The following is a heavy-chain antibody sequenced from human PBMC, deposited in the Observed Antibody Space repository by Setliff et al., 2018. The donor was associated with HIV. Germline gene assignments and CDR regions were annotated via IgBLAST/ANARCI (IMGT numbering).Heavy chain of an antibody. Sequence: GESLKISCKASGYSFTTYWIGWVRQMPGKGLEWMGIIYPGDSDTKYSPSFQGQVTISADQSISTAYLQWTSLKASDTAMYYCAQATPHAFDIWGQGTMVTVSS. CDR3: AQATPHAFDI. V-gene: IGHV5-51*01. CDR1: GYSFTTYW. CDR2: IYPGDSDT. J-gene: IGHJ3*02.